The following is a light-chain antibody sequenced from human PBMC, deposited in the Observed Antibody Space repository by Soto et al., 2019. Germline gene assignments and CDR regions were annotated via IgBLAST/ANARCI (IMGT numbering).Light chain of an antibody. CDR2: SDN. CDR3: AAWDESPNVPV. V-gene: IGLV1-44*01. CDR1: NSNIGRNT. J-gene: IGLJ3*02. Sequence: QSVLTQPPSASGTPGQRVTISCSGINSNIGRNTVNWYQQFPGAAPNLLIHSDNQRPSGVPDRFSGSRSGTSASLAISGLQSEDEADYYCAAWDESPNVPVFGGGTKVTVL.